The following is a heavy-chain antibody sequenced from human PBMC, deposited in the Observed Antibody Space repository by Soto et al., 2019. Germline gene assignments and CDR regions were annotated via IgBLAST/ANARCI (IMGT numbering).Heavy chain of an antibody. CDR1: GGSVSNYY. CDR3: ARQPPDTAAFDI. V-gene: IGHV4-59*08. CDR2: IYYSGGT. J-gene: IGHJ3*02. D-gene: IGHD5-18*01. Sequence: TSETLSLTCTVSGGSVSNYYWSWIRQPPGKGLEWIEYIYYSGGTNYNPSLTSRITLSVDTSKNQLSLKLTSVTAADTAVYYCARQPPDTAAFDIWGQGTMVTVSS.